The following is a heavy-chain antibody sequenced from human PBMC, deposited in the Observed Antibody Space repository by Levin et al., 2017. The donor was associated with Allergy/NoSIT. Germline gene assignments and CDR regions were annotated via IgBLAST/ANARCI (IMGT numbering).Heavy chain of an antibody. V-gene: IGHV3-9*01. CDR1: GFTFDDYA. CDR3: AKSSCSSCSEGWHFNL. Sequence: PGGSLRLSCVASGFTFDDYAMHWVRQAPGKGLEWVTSISWDSSSIGFAASVKGRFTISRDNGKNSVFLQMNSLRDEDTALYYCAKSSCSSCSEGWHFNLWGRGTLVTVSS. J-gene: IGHJ2*01. CDR2: ISWDSSSI. D-gene: IGHD2-2*01.